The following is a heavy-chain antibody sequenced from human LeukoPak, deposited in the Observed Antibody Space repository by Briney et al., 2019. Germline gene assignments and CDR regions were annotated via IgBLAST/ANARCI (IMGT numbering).Heavy chain of an antibody. Sequence: PGGSLRLSCAASGFTFSSYSMNWVRQAPGKGLEWVSSISSSSSYIYYADSVKGRFTISRDNAKNSLYLQMNSLRAEDTAVYYCARGSSTSCYYCWFDPWGQGTLVTVSS. J-gene: IGHJ5*02. CDR2: ISSSSSYI. D-gene: IGHD2-2*01. CDR1: GFTFSSYS. CDR3: ARGSSTSCYYCWFDP. V-gene: IGHV3-21*01.